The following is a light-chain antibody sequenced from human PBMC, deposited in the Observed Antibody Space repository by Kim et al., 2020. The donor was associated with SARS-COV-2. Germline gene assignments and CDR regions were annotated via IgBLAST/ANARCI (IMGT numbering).Light chain of an antibody. Sequence: EIVLTQSPGTLSLSPGERATLSCRASQSVSSSYLAWYQQKPGQAPRLLIYGASSRATGIPDRFSGSESGTDFTLTISRLEPEDFAIYYCQQYGRAPRTFGLETKVDIK. CDR1: QSVSSSY. CDR2: GAS. J-gene: IGKJ1*01. V-gene: IGKV3-20*01. CDR3: QQYGRAPRT.